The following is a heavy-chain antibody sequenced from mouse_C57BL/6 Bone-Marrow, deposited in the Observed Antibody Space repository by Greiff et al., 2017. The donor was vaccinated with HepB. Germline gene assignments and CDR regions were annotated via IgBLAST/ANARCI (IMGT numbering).Heavy chain of an antibody. CDR3: ARKGGYYGSSYWYFDV. CDR2: ISNLAYSI. J-gene: IGHJ1*03. V-gene: IGHV5-15*01. Sequence: DVMLVESGGGLVQPGGSLKLSCAASGFTFSDYGMAWVRQAPRKGPEWVAFISNLAYSIYYADTVTGRLTISRENAKNTLYLEMSSLRSEDTAMYYCARKGGYYGSSYWYFDVWGTGTTVTVSS. D-gene: IGHD1-1*01. CDR1: GFTFSDYG.